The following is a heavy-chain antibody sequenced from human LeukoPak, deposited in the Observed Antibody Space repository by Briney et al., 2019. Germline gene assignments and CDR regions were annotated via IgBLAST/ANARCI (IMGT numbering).Heavy chain of an antibody. V-gene: IGHV3-48*04. D-gene: IGHD3-22*01. CDR2: ISSSSTI. J-gene: IGHJ4*02. CDR3: AKDEDSSGYSPGDH. Sequence: GGSLRLSCAASGFTFSSYSMNWVRQAPGKGLEWVSYISSSSTIYYADSVKGRFTISRDNAKNSLYLQMNSLRAEDTALYYCAKDEDSSGYSPGDHWGQGTLVTVSS. CDR1: GFTFSSYS.